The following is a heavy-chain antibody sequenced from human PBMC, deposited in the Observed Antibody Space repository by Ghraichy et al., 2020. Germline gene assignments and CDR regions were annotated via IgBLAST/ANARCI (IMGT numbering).Heavy chain of an antibody. Sequence: SGPTLVKPTQTLTLTCTFSGFSLSTSGVGVGWIRQPPGKALEWLALIYWNDVKRYSPSLKSRLTITKDTSKNQVVLTMTNMDPVDTATYYCAHRLDYYDTLDAFDIWGQGTMVTVSS. CDR3: AHRLDYYDTLDAFDI. V-gene: IGHV2-5*01. D-gene: IGHD3-22*01. J-gene: IGHJ3*02. CDR2: IYWNDVK. CDR1: GFSLSTSGVG.